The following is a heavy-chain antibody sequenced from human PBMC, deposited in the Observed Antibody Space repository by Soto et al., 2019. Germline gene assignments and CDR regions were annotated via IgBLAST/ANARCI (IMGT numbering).Heavy chain of an antibody. CDR3: ARINKWCELLAEPLYFRY. J-gene: IGHJ4*02. Sequence: SGPTLGDPTATLTLTCTGSGFSLSNARMGVSWIRQPPGKALEWLAHIFSNDEKSYSTSLKSKLTISQDTSKIQEVLTITKLEPVDTATYYCARINKWCELLAEPLYFRYCGQGTLVNVSS. CDR1: GFSLSNARMG. V-gene: IGHV2-26*01. CDR2: IFSNDEK. D-gene: IGHD1-26*01.